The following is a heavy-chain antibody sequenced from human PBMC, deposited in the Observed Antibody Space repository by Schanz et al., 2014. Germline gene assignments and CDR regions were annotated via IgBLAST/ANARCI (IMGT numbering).Heavy chain of an antibody. J-gene: IGHJ4*02. CDR3: AKKDPAYNPFDS. Sequence: EVQLVESGGGVVRPGGSLRLSCAASGFTFENYALTWVRQVPGKRLEWVSRINWSDGGSTGYADSVRGRFTISRDNSKNSLYLQMDSLRAEDTAVYFCAKKDPAYNPFDSWGQGTLVTVSS. CDR1: GFTFENYA. V-gene: IGHV3-20*04. CDR2: INWSDGGST. D-gene: IGHD1-1*01.